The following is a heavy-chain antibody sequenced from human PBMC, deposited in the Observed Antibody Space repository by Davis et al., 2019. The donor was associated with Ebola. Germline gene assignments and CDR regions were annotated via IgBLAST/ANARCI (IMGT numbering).Heavy chain of an antibody. Sequence: ASVKVSCKASGFTFIDYYMHWVRQAPGQGLEWTGLINPSIGNTSLAQKFQGRVTLTRDTSTSTVHMDLSSLKSEDTAIYYCASGEFVDFWGQGTLVTVSS. CDR3: ASGEFVDF. V-gene: IGHV1-46*01. J-gene: IGHJ4*02. CDR2: INPSIGNT. D-gene: IGHD3-10*01. CDR1: GFTFIDYY.